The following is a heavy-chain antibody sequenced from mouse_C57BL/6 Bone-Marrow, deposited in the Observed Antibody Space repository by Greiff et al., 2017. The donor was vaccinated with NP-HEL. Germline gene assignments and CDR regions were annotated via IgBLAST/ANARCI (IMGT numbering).Heavy chain of an antibody. CDR3: ARWYFDV. J-gene: IGHJ1*03. CDR2: ISYDGSN. CDR1: GYSIPSGYY. V-gene: IGHV3-6*01. Sequence: EVQLQESGPGLVKPSQSLSLTCSVTGYSIPSGYYWNWIRQFPGNKLEWMGYISYDGSNNYNPSLKNRISITRDTSKNQFFLKLNSVTTEDTATYYCARWYFDVWGTGTTVTVSS.